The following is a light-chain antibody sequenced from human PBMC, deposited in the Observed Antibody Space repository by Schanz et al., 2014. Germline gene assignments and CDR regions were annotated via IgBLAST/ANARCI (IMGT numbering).Light chain of an antibody. J-gene: IGLJ3*02. CDR2: EDS. CDR3: CSHAGSNTGGV. Sequence: QSVLTQPASVSGSPGQSITISCTGTSSDVGSYNLVSWYQQHPGKAPKLMIYEDSKRPSGVSNRFSGSKSGNTASLTISGLQGEDEADYHCCSHAGSNTGGVFGGGTKLTVL. CDR1: SSDVGSYNL. V-gene: IGLV2-23*01.